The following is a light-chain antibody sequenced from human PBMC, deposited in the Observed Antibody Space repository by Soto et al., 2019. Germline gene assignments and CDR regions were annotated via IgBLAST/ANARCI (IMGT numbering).Light chain of an antibody. CDR3: SSYTSSSTYV. CDR2: EVS. Sequence: QSALTQAASVSGCSGQSLTIYCIGTSSDVGGYNYVSWYQHHPGNAPKLIIYEVSNRPSGVSNRFSGSKSANTASLTISGLQADDEADYYCSSYTSSSTYVFGIGTKVTVL. V-gene: IGLV2-14*01. CDR1: SSDVGGYNY. J-gene: IGLJ1*01.